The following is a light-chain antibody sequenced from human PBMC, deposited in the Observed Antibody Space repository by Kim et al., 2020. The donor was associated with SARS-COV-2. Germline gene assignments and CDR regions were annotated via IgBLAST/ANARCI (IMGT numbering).Light chain of an antibody. J-gene: IGKJ1*01. CDR3: LQYDGSLWT. Sequence: EIVLTQSPGTLSLSPGERATLSCRASQSISNNYLAWYQQKPGQAPRLLIYGASNRATGIPDRFSGSGSGTDFTLTISGLDPEDFTVYYCLQYDGSLWTFGQGTKVEIK. CDR2: GAS. CDR1: QSISNNY. V-gene: IGKV3-20*01.